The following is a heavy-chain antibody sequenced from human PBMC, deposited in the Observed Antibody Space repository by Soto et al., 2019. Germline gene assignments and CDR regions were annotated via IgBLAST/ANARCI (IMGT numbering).Heavy chain of an antibody. CDR1: GGTFSSYA. CDR3: ARGNHRWLQLWYFDL. J-gene: IGHJ2*01. CDR2: IIPIFGTA. D-gene: IGHD5-12*01. V-gene: IGHV1-69*13. Sequence: GASVKVSCKASGGTFSSYAISWVRQAPGQGLEWMGGIIPIFGTANYVQKFQGRVTITADESTSTAYMELSSLRSEDTAVYYCARGNHRWLQLWYFDLWGRGTLVTVSS.